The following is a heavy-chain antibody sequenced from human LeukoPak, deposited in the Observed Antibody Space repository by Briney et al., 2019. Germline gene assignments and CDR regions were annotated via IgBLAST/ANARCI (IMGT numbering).Heavy chain of an antibody. V-gene: IGHV3-30*01. D-gene: IGHD1-26*01. CDR1: GFTFSSYA. CDR3: ARKIYSGSYTAFDY. Sequence: GSLRLSCAASGFTFSSYAMHWVRQAPGKGLEWVAVILYDGSNKYYADSVKGRFTISRDNSKNTLYLQMNSLRAEDTAVCYCARKIYSGSYTAFDYWGQGTLVTVSS. J-gene: IGHJ4*02. CDR2: ILYDGSNK.